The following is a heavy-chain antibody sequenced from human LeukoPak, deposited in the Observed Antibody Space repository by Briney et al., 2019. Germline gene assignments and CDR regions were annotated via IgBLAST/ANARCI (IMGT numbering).Heavy chain of an antibody. CDR2: ISSTSSYI. Sequence: PGGSLRLSCAASGFTFSSYSMNWVRQAPGKGLEWVSSISSTSSYIYYVDSVKGRFTISRDNAKNSLYLQMNSLRAEDTAVYYCARVYGSVYYYHGMDVWGQGTTVTVSS. J-gene: IGHJ6*02. D-gene: IGHD3-22*01. V-gene: IGHV3-21*01. CDR1: GFTFSSYS. CDR3: ARVYGSVYYYHGMDV.